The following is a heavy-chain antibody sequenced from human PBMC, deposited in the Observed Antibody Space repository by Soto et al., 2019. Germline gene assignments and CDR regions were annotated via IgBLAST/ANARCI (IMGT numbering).Heavy chain of an antibody. J-gene: IGHJ4*02. CDR1: GGSFSGYF. CDR2: INHSGTT. V-gene: IGHV4-34*01. CDR3: ARGLAGRSSSWYDY. Sequence: SETLSLTCAVYGGSFSGYFWSWIRQPPGKGLEWIGEINHSGTTNYNPSLKSRVTISVDTSKNQLSLKLSSVTAADTAVYYCARGLAGRSSSWYDYWGQGTLVTVSS. D-gene: IGHD6-13*01.